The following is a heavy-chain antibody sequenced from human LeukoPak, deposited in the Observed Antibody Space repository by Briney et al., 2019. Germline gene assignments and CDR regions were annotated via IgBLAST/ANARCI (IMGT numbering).Heavy chain of an antibody. CDR1: GFPFRKYW. V-gene: IGHV3-7*01. D-gene: IGHD2-2*01. Sequence: GGPLTLSCAASGFPFRKYWMNWVRQAPARGLEGVSNMNEYGTEKYYVDSVRGRFTISRDNAENSLFLHINSLRVEDTAVYRCARVLYGSRVNVIDSWGPGILVTVSS. J-gene: IGHJ4*02. CDR3: ARVLYGSRVNVIDS. CDR2: MNEYGTEK.